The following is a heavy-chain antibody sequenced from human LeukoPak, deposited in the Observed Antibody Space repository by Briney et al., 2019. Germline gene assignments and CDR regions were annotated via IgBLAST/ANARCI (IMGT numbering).Heavy chain of an antibody. CDR2: IYYSGGT. CDR3: ARDRDGNYGDYSPSDY. V-gene: IGHV4-59*01. Sequence: SETLSLTCTVSGGPMSSYYWSWIRQPPGKGLEWIGYIYYSGGTNYNPSLNSRVTISIDTSKNQLSLRLSSVTAADTAVYYCARDRDGNYGDYSPSDYWGQGILVTVSS. D-gene: IGHD4-17*01. CDR1: GGPMSSYY. J-gene: IGHJ4*02.